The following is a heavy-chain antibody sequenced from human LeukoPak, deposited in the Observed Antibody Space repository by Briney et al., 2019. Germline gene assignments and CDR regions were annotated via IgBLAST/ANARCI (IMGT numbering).Heavy chain of an antibody. Sequence: GSLRLSCVATGFIFTDHWMSWVRQAPGKGLEWVANIKEDESAKFYADSVRGRFTISRDNAKNSLYLQMNNLRVEDTAVYYCARAVDAADYWGRGTLVTVSS. CDR3: ARAVDAADY. CDR2: IKEDESAK. CDR1: GFIFTDHW. J-gene: IGHJ4*02. D-gene: IGHD2-15*01. V-gene: IGHV3-7*01.